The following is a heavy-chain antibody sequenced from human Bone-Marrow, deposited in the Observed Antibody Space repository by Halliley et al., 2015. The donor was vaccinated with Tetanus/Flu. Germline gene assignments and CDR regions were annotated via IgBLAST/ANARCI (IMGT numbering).Heavy chain of an antibody. J-gene: IGHJ4*02. V-gene: IGHV4-61*03. D-gene: IGHD3-16*02. CDR1: GDSVNSGDYY. Sequence: TLSLTCTVSGDSVNSGDYYWSWIRQPPWKGLEWIGFIYYSGSTNYNPSLKSRVSISVDTSKNHLSLNLNSVTAADTAVYYCARHYRHWLFDYWGQGTLVTVSS. CDR2: IYYSGST. CDR3: ARHYRHWLFDY.